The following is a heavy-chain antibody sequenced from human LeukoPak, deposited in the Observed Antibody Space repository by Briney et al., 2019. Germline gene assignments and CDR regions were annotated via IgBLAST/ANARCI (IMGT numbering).Heavy chain of an antibody. Sequence: SETLSLTCTVSGGSISSYYWSWIRQPPGKGLEWIGYIYYSGSTNYNPSLKSRVTISVDTSKNQFSLKLSSVTAADTAVYYCARRRIVATIFDYWGQGTLVTVSS. V-gene: IGHV4-59*08. CDR1: GGSISSYY. CDR3: ARRRIVATIFDY. J-gene: IGHJ4*02. CDR2: IYYSGST. D-gene: IGHD5-12*01.